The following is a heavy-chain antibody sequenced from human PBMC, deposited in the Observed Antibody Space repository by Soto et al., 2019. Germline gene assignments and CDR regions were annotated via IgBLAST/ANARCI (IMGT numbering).Heavy chain of an antibody. CDR3: AGGAGTGMDV. Sequence: QVQLVQSGAEEKKPGASVKVSCKASGYTFTSYAMHWVRQAPGQRLEWMGWINAGNGNTKYSQKFQGRVTITRDTSSRTAYRELSSLRSEDTAVYYCAGGAGTGMDVWGQGTTFTVSS. J-gene: IGHJ6*02. D-gene: IGHD1-1*01. CDR1: GYTFTSYA. V-gene: IGHV1-3*05. CDR2: INAGNGNT.